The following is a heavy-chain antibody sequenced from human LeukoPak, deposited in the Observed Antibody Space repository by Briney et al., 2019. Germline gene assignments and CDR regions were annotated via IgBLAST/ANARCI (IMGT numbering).Heavy chain of an antibody. V-gene: IGHV3-53*01. CDR2: IYSGGST. CDR1: GFTFSGNY. J-gene: IGHJ6*03. CDR3: AGALLKGAVYYYYYMDV. Sequence: PGGSLRLSCAASGFTFSGNYMSWVRQAPGKGLEWVSVIYSGGSTYYADSVKGRFTISRDNSKNTLYLQMNSLRDENTAVYYCAGALLKGAVYYYYYMDVWGKGTTVTVSS.